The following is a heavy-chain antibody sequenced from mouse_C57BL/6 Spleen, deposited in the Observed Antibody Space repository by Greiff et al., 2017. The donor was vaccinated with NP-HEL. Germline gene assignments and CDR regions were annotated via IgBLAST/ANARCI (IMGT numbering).Heavy chain of an antibody. J-gene: IGHJ2*01. V-gene: IGHV1-53*01. CDR1: GYTFTSYW. D-gene: IGHD2-1*01. CDR2: INPSNGGT. Sequence: VQLQQPGTELVKPGASVKLSCKASGYTFTSYWMHWVKQRPGQGLEWIGNINPSNGGTNYNEKFKSKATLTVDKSSSTAYMQLSSLPSEDSAVYYCSGIRGGNYDFDYWGQGTTLTVSS. CDR3: SGIRGGNYDFDY.